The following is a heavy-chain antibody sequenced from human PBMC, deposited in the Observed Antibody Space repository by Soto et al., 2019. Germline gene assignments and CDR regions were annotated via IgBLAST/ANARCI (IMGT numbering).Heavy chain of an antibody. D-gene: IGHD1-26*01. CDR3: AKGLGGSYPQ. CDR1: GGSFNGYY. V-gene: IGHV4-34*01. J-gene: IGHJ4*01. CDR2: ITQSGST. Sequence: QVQLQQWGAGLLKPSETLSLTCAVYGGSFNGYYWSWIRQPPGKGLEWIGEITQSGSTLYNPSLMNRVTLPIDTSKNQFSLKMTSVTAADTSLYFCAKGLGGSYPQWGQGTLVTVSA.